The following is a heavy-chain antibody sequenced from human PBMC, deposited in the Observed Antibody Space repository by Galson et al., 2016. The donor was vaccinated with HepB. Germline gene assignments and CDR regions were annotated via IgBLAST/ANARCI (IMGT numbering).Heavy chain of an antibody. CDR3: ARAVHGSGSYWDK. Sequence: SLRLSCAASGFTFSSYAMHWVRQAPGKGLEWVAVISYDGSYESYASAVKGRFTISRDNFKNTLYLHLNSLRAEETAVYYCARAVHGSGSYWDKWGQGTLVAVSS. V-gene: IGHV3-30*04. CDR2: ISYDGSYE. CDR1: GFTFSSYA. D-gene: IGHD3-10*01. J-gene: IGHJ4*02.